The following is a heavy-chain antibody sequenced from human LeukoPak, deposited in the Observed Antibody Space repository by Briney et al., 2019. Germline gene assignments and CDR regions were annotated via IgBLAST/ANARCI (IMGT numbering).Heavy chain of an antibody. CDR2: FHITGST. V-gene: IGHV4-4*07. CDR1: GGSISSYH. D-gene: IGHD5-18*01. CDR3: ARDGLYSYGYSYFDY. J-gene: IGHJ4*02. Sequence: SETLSLTCPVSGGSISSYHWSWIRQPAGKGLEWIGRFHITGSTNYNPSLKSRVTISIDTSKNQFSLKLSSVTAADTAVYYCARDGLYSYGYSYFDYWGQGTLVTVFS.